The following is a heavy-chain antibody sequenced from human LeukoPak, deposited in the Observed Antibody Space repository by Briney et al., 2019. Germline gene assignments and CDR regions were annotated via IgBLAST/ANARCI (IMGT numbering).Heavy chain of an antibody. Sequence: GGSLRLSCAASGFTSSSYWMSWVRQAPGKGLEWVANIKQDGSEKYYVDSVKGRFTISRDNAKNSLYLQMNSLRAEDTAVYYCAREDIVATHYFDYWGQGTLVTVSS. CDR3: AREDIVATHYFDY. J-gene: IGHJ4*02. CDR2: IKQDGSEK. D-gene: IGHD5-12*01. CDR1: GFTSSSYW. V-gene: IGHV3-7*01.